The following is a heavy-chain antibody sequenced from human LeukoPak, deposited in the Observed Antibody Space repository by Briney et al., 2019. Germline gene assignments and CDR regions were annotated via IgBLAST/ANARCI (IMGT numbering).Heavy chain of an antibody. J-gene: IGHJ3*01. CDR1: GGSISSYY. CDR2: THQNGDT. CDR3: ARQPGGTAAFDL. D-gene: IGHD1-14*01. Sequence: SETLSLTCTVPGGSISSYYWSWIRQSPGKELEWIAYTHQNGDTRSNPSLRGRVTISLDTSKNYFSLRLTSVTAADTAIYYCARQPGGTAAFDLWGQGTMGTVSS. V-gene: IGHV4-59*08.